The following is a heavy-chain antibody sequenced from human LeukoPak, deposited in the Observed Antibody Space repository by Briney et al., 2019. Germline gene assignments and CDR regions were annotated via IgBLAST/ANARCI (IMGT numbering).Heavy chain of an antibody. CDR2: ISSSGSAI. V-gene: IGHV3-48*03. Sequence: GGSLRLSCAASGFTFSSYEMNWVRQAPGKGLEWVSYISSSGSAIYYADSVKGRFTISRDNAKNSLYLQMNSLRAEDTAVYYCARDRPNYSSGWTEFDYWGQGTLVTVSS. J-gene: IGHJ4*02. CDR3: ARDRPNYSSGWTEFDY. CDR1: GFTFSSYE. D-gene: IGHD6-19*01.